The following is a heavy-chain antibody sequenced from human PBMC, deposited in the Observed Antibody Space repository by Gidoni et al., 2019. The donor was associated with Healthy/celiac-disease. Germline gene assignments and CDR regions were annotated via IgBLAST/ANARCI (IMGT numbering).Heavy chain of an antibody. Sequence: EVQLVESGGGLVQPGGSLKLSCSASGFTFSGSSMQWVRQASGQGLEWVSRIRSKANSYATAYAASVKGRFTISRDDSKNTAYLQMNSLKTEDTAVYYCTTLGGIDYWGQGTLVTVSS. J-gene: IGHJ4*02. CDR3: TTLGGIDY. CDR2: IRSKANSYAT. V-gene: IGHV3-73*01. CDR1: GFTFSGSS. D-gene: IGHD2-15*01.